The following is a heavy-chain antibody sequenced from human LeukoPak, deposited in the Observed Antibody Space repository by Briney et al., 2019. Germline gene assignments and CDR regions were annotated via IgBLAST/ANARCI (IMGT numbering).Heavy chain of an antibody. CDR3: ARGTGALRYYDSSGYPLDY. V-gene: IGHV4-34*01. CDR1: GGSFSGYY. D-gene: IGHD3-22*01. Sequence: SETLSLTCAVYGGSFSGYYWSWIRQPPGKGLEWIGEINHSGSTNYNPSLKSRVTISVDTSKNQFSLKLSSVTAADTAVYYCARGTGALRYYDSSGYPLDYWGQGTLVTVSS. CDR2: INHSGST. J-gene: IGHJ4*02.